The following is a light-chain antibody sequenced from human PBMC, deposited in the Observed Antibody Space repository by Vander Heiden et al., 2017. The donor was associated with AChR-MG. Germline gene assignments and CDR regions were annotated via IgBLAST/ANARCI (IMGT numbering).Light chain of an antibody. CDR3: QQYNNWPTWT. V-gene: IGKV3-15*01. Sequence: EIVMTQSPATLSVSPGERATLSCRASQSVSNNLAWYQQKPGQAPSLLIYGASTRATGIPARFSGSGSGTEFSLTISSLQSEDFAVYYCQQYNNWPTWTFGQGTKVEIK. CDR1: QSVSNN. J-gene: IGKJ1*01. CDR2: GAS.